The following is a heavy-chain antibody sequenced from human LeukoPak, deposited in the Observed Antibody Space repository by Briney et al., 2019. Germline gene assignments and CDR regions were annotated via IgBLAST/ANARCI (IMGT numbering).Heavy chain of an antibody. Sequence: PGGSLRLSCAASGFTFSSYSMNWVRQAPGKGLEWVSYISSSSSTIYYADSVKGRFTISRDNAKNSLYLQMNSLRAEDTAVYYCARTYDFWSGFYYYYYMDVWGKGTTVTVSS. CDR2: ISSSSSTI. D-gene: IGHD3-3*01. J-gene: IGHJ6*03. V-gene: IGHV3-48*04. CDR1: GFTFSSYS. CDR3: ARTYDFWSGFYYYYYMDV.